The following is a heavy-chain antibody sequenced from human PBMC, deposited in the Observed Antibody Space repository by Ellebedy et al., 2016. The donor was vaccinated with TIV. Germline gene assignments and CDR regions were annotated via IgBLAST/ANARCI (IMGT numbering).Heavy chain of an antibody. CDR2: IHYSGDT. D-gene: IGHD2-15*01. CDR3: AAGIGVVGAGDF. Sequence: SETLSLTCTVSGVFVTSYYWTWVRQPPGEGLEWIGYIHYSGDTNYNPSLKSRVTMSGDRSSNQLSLRLHSVTAADTAVYFCAAGIGVVGAGDFWGQGILVTVSS. J-gene: IGHJ4*02. CDR1: GVFVTSYY. V-gene: IGHV4-59*02.